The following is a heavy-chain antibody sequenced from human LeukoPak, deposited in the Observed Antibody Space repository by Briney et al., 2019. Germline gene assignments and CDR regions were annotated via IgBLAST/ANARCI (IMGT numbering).Heavy chain of an antibody. V-gene: IGHV1-69-2*01. CDR3: ATAKAVAGDFDY. Sequence: APVKVSCKVSGYTFTDYYMHWVQQAPGKGLEWMGLVDPEDGETIYAEKFQGRVTITADTSTDTAYMELSSPRSEDTAVYYCATAKAVAGDFDYWGQGTLVTVSS. CDR1: GYTFTDYY. J-gene: IGHJ4*02. CDR2: VDPEDGET. D-gene: IGHD6-19*01.